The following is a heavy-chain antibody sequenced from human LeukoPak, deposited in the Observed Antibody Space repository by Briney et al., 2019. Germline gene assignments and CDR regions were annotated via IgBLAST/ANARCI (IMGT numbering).Heavy chain of an antibody. V-gene: IGHV1-69*02. CDR3: ASSSDCSSTSCRDY. CDR2: ISPILGIA. CDR1: GGTFSSYT. J-gene: IGHJ4*02. Sequence: SVKVSCKASGGTFSSYTISWVRQAPGQGLEWMGRISPILGIANYAQKFQGRVTITADESTSTAYMELRSLTSEDTAVYYCASSSDCSSTSCRDYWGQGTLVTVSS. D-gene: IGHD2-2*01.